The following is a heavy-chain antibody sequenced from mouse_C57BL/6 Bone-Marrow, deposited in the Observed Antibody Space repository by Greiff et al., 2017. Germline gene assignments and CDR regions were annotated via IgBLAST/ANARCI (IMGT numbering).Heavy chain of an antibody. CDR2: INPGSGGT. CDR1: GYAFTNYL. Sequence: QVQLQQSGAELVRPGTSVKVSCKASGYAFTNYLIEWVKQRPGQGLEWIGVINPGSGGTNYNEKFKGKATLTADKSSSTAYMQLSSLTSEDSAVYFCARSPYFDYAMDYWGQGTSVTVSS. CDR3: ARSPYFDYAMDY. V-gene: IGHV1-54*01. J-gene: IGHJ4*01.